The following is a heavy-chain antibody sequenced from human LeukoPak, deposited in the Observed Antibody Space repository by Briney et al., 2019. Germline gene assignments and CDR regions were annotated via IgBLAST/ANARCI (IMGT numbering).Heavy chain of an antibody. CDR1: GFTFSSYS. J-gene: IGHJ4*02. Sequence: GGSLRLSCAASGFTFSSYSMNWVRQAPGKGLEWVSSISSSSSYIDYADSVKGRFTISRDNAKNSLYLQMNSLRAEDTAVYYCARKYGGIGYCSSTSCYHFDYWGQGTLVTVSS. V-gene: IGHV3-21*01. CDR2: ISSSSSYI. D-gene: IGHD2-2*01. CDR3: ARKYGGIGYCSSTSCYHFDY.